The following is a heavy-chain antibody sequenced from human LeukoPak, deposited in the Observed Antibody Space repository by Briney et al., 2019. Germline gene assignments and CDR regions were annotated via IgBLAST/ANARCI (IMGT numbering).Heavy chain of an antibody. J-gene: IGHJ4*02. V-gene: IGHV1-46*01. CDR1: GYTFTSYY. D-gene: IGHD7-27*01. CDR3: ASSPWGPFDY. Sequence: ASVKVSCKASGYTFTSYYMHWVRQAPGQGLEWMGIINPSGGSTSYAQKFQGRVTMTRDTSTSTAYMELSSLRSEDTAVYYCASSPWGPFDYWGQGTLVTVSS. CDR2: INPSGGST.